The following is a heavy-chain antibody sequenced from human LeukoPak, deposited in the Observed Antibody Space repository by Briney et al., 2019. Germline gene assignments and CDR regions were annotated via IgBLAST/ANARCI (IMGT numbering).Heavy chain of an antibody. Sequence: GGSLRLSCAASGFTFSSYDMHWVRQATGKGLEWVSAIDTAGDTYYPGSVKGRFTISRENAKNSLYLQMSSLRAEDTAVYYCARDKVVGPTHFDYWGQGTLVTVSS. D-gene: IGHD1-26*01. CDR3: ARDKVVGPTHFDY. CDR1: GFTFSSYD. V-gene: IGHV3-13*01. CDR2: IDTAGDT. J-gene: IGHJ4*02.